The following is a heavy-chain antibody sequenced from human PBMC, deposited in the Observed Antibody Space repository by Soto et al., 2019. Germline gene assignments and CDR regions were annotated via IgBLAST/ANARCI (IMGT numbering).Heavy chain of an antibody. D-gene: IGHD3-10*01. CDR2: SYYSGST. Sequence: PSETLSLTCTVSGGSINDFYWSWIRQPPGKGLEWIGYSYYSGSTDYNPSLKGRVTISVDTSKNQFSLKLRSVTAADTAVYYCARDSRNYYGSGSYQGGYYYYGMDVWGQGTTVTVSS. V-gene: IGHV4-59*01. CDR3: ARDSRNYYGSGSYQGGYYYYGMDV. J-gene: IGHJ6*02. CDR1: GGSINDFY.